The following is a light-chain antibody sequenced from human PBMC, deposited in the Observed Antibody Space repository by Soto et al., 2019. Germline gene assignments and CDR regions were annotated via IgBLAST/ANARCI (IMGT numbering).Light chain of an antibody. CDR1: QSINSW. CDR3: QQYKNYPFT. J-gene: IGKJ3*01. Sequence: DIPMTQSPSTLSASLGDRVSITCRASQSINSWLAWYQQKPGKAPKLLISDASSLQSGVPSRFSGSESGAEFSLTISGLQPDDFATYYCQQYKNYPFTFGPGTKV. V-gene: IGKV1-5*01. CDR2: DAS.